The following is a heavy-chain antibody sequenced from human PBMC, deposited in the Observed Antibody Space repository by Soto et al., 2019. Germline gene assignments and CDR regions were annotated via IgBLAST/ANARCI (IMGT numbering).Heavy chain of an antibody. D-gene: IGHD6-19*01. V-gene: IGHV3-74*01. CDR3: ARGVQSTRVDYYYYYMDV. J-gene: IGHJ6*03. CDR2: INTDGSST. Sequence: GGSPRLSCAASGFTFSSYWMHWVRQAPGKGLLWVSRINTDGSSTNYADSVKGRFTISRDNAKNTLYLQMNSLRAEDTAVYYCARGVQSTRVDYYYYYMDVWGKGTTVTVSS. CDR1: GFTFSSYW.